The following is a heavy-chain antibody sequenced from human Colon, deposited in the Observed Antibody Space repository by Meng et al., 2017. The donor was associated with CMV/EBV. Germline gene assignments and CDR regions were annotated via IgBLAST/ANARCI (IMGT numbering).Heavy chain of an antibody. CDR3: AKNWGNDF. CDR1: GFTFSSYG. CDR2: ITASGAST. D-gene: IGHD3-16*01. V-gene: IGHV3-23*01. Sequence: VKLLDSGGCLLQPGGSLGLSCASSGFTFSSYGMNWVRHAPGKGLEWVSGITASGASTYYADSVKGRFTISRDNSKNTLYRQMNSLRADDTAVYYCAKNWGNDFWGQGTLVTVSS. J-gene: IGHJ4*02.